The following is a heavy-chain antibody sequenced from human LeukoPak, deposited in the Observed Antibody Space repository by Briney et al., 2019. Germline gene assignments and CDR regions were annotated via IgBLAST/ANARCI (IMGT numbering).Heavy chain of an antibody. CDR1: GDSISTYY. D-gene: IGHD6-6*01. J-gene: IGHJ1*01. CDR3: ARGGAARLHFQN. V-gene: IGHV4-59*01. CDR2: IYHSGST. Sequence: SETLSLTSTVSGDSISTYYWNWLRQPPGKGLEWIGYIYHSGSTNYNPSLQSRVTISVDTSKNQFSLNLNSVTAADTAVYYCARGGAARLHFQNWGQGTLVTVSS.